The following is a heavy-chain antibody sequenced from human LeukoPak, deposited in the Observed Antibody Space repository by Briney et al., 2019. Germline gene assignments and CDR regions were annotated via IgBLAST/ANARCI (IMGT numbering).Heavy chain of an antibody. Sequence: TGGSLRLSCAASGFTFSSYAMSWVRQAPGKGLEWVSSISSSSTYIYYADSVKGRFTISRDNAKNSLYLQMNSLRAEDTAVYYCARMEGYYDSGSYYTRFDYWGQGTQVIVSS. CDR3: ARMEGYYDSGSYYTRFDY. V-gene: IGHV3-21*01. CDR1: GFTFSSYA. D-gene: IGHD3-10*01. CDR2: ISSSSTYI. J-gene: IGHJ4*02.